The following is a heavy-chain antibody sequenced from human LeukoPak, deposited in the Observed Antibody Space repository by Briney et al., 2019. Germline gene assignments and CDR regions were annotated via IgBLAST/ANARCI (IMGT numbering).Heavy chain of an antibody. CDR2: INHSGST. Sequence: PSGTLSLTCAVYGGSFSGYYWSWIRQPPGKGLEWIGEINHSGSTNYNPSLKSRVTISVDTSKNQFSLKLSSVTAADTAVYYCARSYGSGDIVVVPAAEAHDAFDIWGQGTMVTVSS. V-gene: IGHV4-34*01. J-gene: IGHJ3*02. CDR3: ARSYGSGDIVVVPAAEAHDAFDI. CDR1: GGSFSGYY. D-gene: IGHD2-2*01.